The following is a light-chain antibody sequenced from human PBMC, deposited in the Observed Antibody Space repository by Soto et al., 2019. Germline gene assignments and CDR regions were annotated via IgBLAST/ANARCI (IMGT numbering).Light chain of an antibody. CDR3: HQYDTYSRT. CDR1: QRVSNW. Sequence: DIQMTQSPSALSASVGDRVTITCRASQRVSNWLAWYRQKPGEAPKPLIDEGSTLERWDPSRFSGSGSGTEFTLAISSLQPDDFATFYCHQYDTYSRTFGKGTKVEVK. J-gene: IGKJ1*01. CDR2: EGS. V-gene: IGKV1-5*03.